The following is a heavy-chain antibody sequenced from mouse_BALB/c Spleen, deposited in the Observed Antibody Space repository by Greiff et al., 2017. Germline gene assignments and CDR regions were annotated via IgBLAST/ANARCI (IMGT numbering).Heavy chain of an antibody. Sequence: EVKLVESGGGLVQPGGSRKLSCAASGFTFSSFGMHWVRQAPEKGLEWVAYISSGSSTIYYADTVKGRFTISRDNPKNTLFLQMTSLRSEDTAMYYCARRGLRRVFDYWGQGTTLTVSS. CDR3: ARRGLRRVFDY. D-gene: IGHD1-1*01. J-gene: IGHJ2*01. V-gene: IGHV5-17*02. CDR1: GFTFSSFG. CDR2: ISSGSSTI.